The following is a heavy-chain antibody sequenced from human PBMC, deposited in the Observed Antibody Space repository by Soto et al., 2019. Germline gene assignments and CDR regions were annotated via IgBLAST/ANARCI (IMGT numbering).Heavy chain of an antibody. J-gene: IGHJ6*02. V-gene: IGHV5-51*01. CDR1: GYSFTNYW. Sequence: PGESLKIPCKGSGYSFTNYWIGWVRHLPGKGLERMGVIYPGDSDTRYSPPVQGQATISADKSISTAYLQWSSLKAPDTAMYYCARQVSGGSCCYRPTCYDYGMGVWGQGTTVTVSS. CDR2: IYPGDSDT. CDR3: ARQVSGGSCCYRPTCYDYGMGV. D-gene: IGHD2-15*01.